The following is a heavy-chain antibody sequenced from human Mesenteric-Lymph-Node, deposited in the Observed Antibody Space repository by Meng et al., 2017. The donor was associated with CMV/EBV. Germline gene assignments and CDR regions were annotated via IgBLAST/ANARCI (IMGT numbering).Heavy chain of an antibody. V-gene: IGHV1-8*03. CDR2: MSPISGDA. D-gene: IGHD3-10*01. CDR3: AREGRGPPDY. Sequence: ASVKVSCKASGYTFTSYDINWVRQATGQGLEWMGWMSPISGDAGYAQKFQGRVTITRNTSISTAYMELSSLRSEDTAVYYCAREGRGPPDYWGQGTLVTVSS. CDR1: GYTFTSYD. J-gene: IGHJ4*02.